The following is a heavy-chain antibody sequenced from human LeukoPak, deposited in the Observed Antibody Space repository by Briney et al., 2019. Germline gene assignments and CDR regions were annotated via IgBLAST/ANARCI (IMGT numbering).Heavy chain of an antibody. Sequence: QAGGSLRLSCTASGFTIGDYAMSWVRQAPGMGLEWVGFIRSKAPRGTTDYAAPVKGRFTISRDDSKSVAYLQLSSLKTEDTAVYYCTRRNTADAFDFWGQGTMVTVSS. J-gene: IGHJ3*01. V-gene: IGHV3-49*04. CDR2: IRSKAPRGTT. CDR3: TRRNTADAFDF. CDR1: GFTIGDYA. D-gene: IGHD5-18*01.